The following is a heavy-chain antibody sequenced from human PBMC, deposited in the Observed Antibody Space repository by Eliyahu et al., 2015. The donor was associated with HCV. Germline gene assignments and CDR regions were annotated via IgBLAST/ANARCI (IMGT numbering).Heavy chain of an antibody. CDR3: ARDPGSSWYRDYFDY. CDR2: IXXSGVGXGTM. J-gene: IGHJ4*02. D-gene: IGHD6-13*01. V-gene: IGHV3-23*01. CDR1: GFSFDRYA. Sequence: EVQLLESGGGLVQPGGSLRLSCAASGFSFDRYAMNWVRQAPGKGLEGVAXIXXSGVGXGTMYHADSVKGRFTVSRDNFNDILYLQMNKLSVEDTAIYYCARDPGSSWYRDYFDYWGQGALVTVS.